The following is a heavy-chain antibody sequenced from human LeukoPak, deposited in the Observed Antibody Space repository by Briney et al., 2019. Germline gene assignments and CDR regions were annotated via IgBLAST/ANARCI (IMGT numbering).Heavy chain of an antibody. CDR3: ARGPTEEYFQH. Sequence: ASVKVSCKASGYTFTSYDINWVRQATGQGLEWMGWMNPNSGNTGYAQKFQGRVTMTRNTSISTAYMELSRLRSDDTAVYYCARGPTEEYFQHWGQGTLVTVSS. CDR1: GYTFTSYD. V-gene: IGHV1-8*01. CDR2: MNPNSGNT. D-gene: IGHD4-17*01. J-gene: IGHJ1*01.